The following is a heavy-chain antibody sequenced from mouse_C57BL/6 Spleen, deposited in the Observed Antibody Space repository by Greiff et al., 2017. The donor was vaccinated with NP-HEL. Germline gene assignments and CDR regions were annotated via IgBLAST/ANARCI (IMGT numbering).Heavy chain of an antibody. CDR3: ARERDYAFDY. J-gene: IGHJ2*01. Sequence: VQGVESGAELVRPGASVKLSCKASGYTFTDYYINWVKQRPGQGLEWIARIYPGSGNTYYNEKFKGKATLTAEKSSSTAYMQLSSLTSEDSAVYFCARERDYAFDYWGQGTTLTVSS. CDR2: IYPGSGNT. V-gene: IGHV1-76*01. D-gene: IGHD2-4*01. CDR1: GYTFTDYY.